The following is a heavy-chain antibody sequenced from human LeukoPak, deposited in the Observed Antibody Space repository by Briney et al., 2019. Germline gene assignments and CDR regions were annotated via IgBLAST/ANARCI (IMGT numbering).Heavy chain of an antibody. Sequence: SETLSLTCTVSGGSISSYYWSWIRQPPGKGLEWIGYIYYSGSTNYNPSLKSRVTISVDTSKNQFSLKLSSVTAADTAVYYCARDYRGSWFGEGRLLRGFDPWGQGTLVTVSS. CDR3: ARDYRGSWFGEGRLLRGFDP. J-gene: IGHJ5*02. V-gene: IGHV4-59*01. D-gene: IGHD3-10*01. CDR2: IYYSGST. CDR1: GGSISSYY.